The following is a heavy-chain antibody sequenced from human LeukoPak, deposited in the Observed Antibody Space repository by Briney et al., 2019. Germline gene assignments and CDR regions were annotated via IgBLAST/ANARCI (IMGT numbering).Heavy chain of an antibody. CDR1: GFTFSSYA. CDR2: ISGSGGTT. Sequence: GGSLRLSCSASGFTFSSYAMSWVLQAPGKGLEWVSTISGSGGTTYYADSVKGRFTISRDNSKNTLYLQMNSLRAEDTAVYYCAKGAYDYIEIAYFDYWGQGSLVTVSS. CDR3: AKGAYDYIEIAYFDY. D-gene: IGHD5-12*01. J-gene: IGHJ4*02. V-gene: IGHV3-23*01.